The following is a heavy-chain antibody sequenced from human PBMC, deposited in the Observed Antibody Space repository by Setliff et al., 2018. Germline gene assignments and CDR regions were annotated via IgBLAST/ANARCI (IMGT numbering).Heavy chain of an antibody. J-gene: IGHJ6*03. CDR1: GGSVKSHY. CDR2: VFYSGDT. Sequence: KSSETLSLTCTVSGGSVKSHYWSWIRQTPEKGLEWIGFVFYSGDTRYNPSLKSRVTMSVDTSMNQFSLNLNSVTAADTAVYYCARMTGFQYIDVWGKGTTVTVS. CDR3: ARMTGFQYIDV. D-gene: IGHD3-3*01. V-gene: IGHV4-59*02.